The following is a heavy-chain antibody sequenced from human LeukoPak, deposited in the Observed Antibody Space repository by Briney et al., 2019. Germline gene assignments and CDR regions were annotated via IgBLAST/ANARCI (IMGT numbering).Heavy chain of an antibody. V-gene: IGHV4-59*01. D-gene: IGHD1-1*01. Sequence: SETLSLTCTVSGGSIGSYYWNWIRQAPGKGLEWIGYIRYSGSTNHNSALKSRVTISVDTSKNQYSLKLSSVTAADTAVYYCARDGTAGTNLNWFDPWGQGTLVTVSS. CDR3: ARDGTAGTNLNWFDP. CDR1: GGSIGSYY. J-gene: IGHJ5*02. CDR2: IRYSGST.